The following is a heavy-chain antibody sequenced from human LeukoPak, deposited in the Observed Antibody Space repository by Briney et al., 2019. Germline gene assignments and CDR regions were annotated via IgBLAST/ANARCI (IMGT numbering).Heavy chain of an antibody. V-gene: IGHV3-15*01. D-gene: IGHD3-9*01. CDR2: IKTTIDGGTT. CDR3: STTTGYPSDH. J-gene: IGHJ4*02. CDR1: GFTFSNAW. Sequence: GGSLRLSCATSGFTFSNAWMTWVRQAPGKGLEWVGRIKTTIDGGTTDYAAPVIGRFIISRDDSKNTLFLQMNSLKTEDTGVYFCSTTTGYPSDHWGQGTLVTVSS.